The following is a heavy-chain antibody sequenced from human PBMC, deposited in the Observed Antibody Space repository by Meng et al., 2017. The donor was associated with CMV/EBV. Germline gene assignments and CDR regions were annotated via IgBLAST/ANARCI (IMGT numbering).Heavy chain of an antibody. CDR2: ISYDGSNK. J-gene: IGHJ4*02. Sequence: QVEVVESGGGVVQPWRVLRLSCAASGFTFSSYAMHWVRQAPGKGLEWVAVISYDGSNKYYADSVKGRFTISRDNSKNTLYLQMNSLRAEDTAVYYCAREDACYWGQGTLVTVSS. V-gene: IGHV3-30-3*01. CDR1: GFTFSSYA. CDR3: AREDACY.